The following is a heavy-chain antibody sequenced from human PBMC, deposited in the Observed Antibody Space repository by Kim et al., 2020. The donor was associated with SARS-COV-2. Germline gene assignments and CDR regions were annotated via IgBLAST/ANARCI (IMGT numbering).Heavy chain of an antibody. J-gene: IGHJ4*02. Sequence: GGSLRLSCAASGFTFSTSPMGWVRQAPGKGLEWVSRISWDGTRTYYADSVKGRVTMSSDKSKNTVYLHMNSLRVEDTAVYYCAKGVTNRGFDYWGQGA. CDR2: ISWDGTRT. CDR1: GFTFSTSP. CDR3: AKGVTNRGFDY. V-gene: IGHV3-23*01. D-gene: IGHD4-17*01.